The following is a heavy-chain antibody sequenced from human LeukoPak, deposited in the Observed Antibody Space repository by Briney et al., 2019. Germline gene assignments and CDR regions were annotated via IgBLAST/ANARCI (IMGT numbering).Heavy chain of an antibody. Sequence: GGSLRLSCAASGFTFSSYAMTWVPHAPGKGLEWGSAISGSADSTYYADSVKGRFTISRDNSKNTLYLQMNTLGAEDTALYYFAKDQRRGDCSSTSCYIDYWGQGTLVTVSS. J-gene: IGHJ4*02. CDR2: ISGSADST. CDR3: AKDQRRGDCSSTSCYIDY. V-gene: IGHV3-23*01. D-gene: IGHD2-2*02. CDR1: GFTFSSYA.